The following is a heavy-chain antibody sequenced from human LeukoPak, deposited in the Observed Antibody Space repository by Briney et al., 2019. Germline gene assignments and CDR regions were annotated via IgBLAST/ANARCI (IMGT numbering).Heavy chain of an antibody. CDR3: AKEVPDYDFWSGLFDY. CDR1: GFTFSSYS. D-gene: IGHD3-3*01. V-gene: IGHV3-21*04. Sequence: GGSLRLSCAASGFTFSSYSMNWVRQAPGKGLEWVSSISSSSSYIYYADSVKGRFTISRDNAKNSLYLQMNSLRAEDTAVYYCAKEVPDYDFWSGLFDYWGQGTLVTVSS. J-gene: IGHJ4*02. CDR2: ISSSSSYI.